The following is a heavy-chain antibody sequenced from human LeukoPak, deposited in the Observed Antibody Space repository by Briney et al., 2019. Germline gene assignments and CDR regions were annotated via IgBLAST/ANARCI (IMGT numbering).Heavy chain of an antibody. V-gene: IGHV1-46*01. J-gene: IGHJ3*02. Sequence: ASVKVSCKASGYTFTSYYMHWVRQAPGQGLEWMGIINPSGGSTSYAQKFQGRVTMTRDTSTSIVYMELSSLRSEDTDVYYCARGHMLLWFGELLGPGAFDIWGQGTMVTVSS. CDR2: INPSGGST. CDR1: GYTFTSYY. D-gene: IGHD3-10*01. CDR3: ARGHMLLWFGELLGPGAFDI.